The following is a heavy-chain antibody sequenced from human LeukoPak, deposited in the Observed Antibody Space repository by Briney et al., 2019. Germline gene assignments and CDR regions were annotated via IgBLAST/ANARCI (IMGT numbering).Heavy chain of an antibody. D-gene: IGHD3-3*01. J-gene: IGHJ3*02. V-gene: IGHV1-2*02. Sequence: ASVKVSCKASGYTFTGYYMHWVRQAPGQGLEWMGWINPNSGGTNYAQKFQGRVTMTRDTSISTAYMELSRLRSDDTAVYYCAREDFVSITIPHNDAFDIWGQGTMVTVSS. CDR1: GYTFTGYY. CDR2: INPNSGGT. CDR3: AREDFVSITIPHNDAFDI.